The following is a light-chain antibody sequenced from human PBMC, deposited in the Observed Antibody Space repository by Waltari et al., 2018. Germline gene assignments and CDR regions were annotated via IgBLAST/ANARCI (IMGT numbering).Light chain of an antibody. J-gene: IGLJ3*02. CDR2: VKSDGSH. V-gene: IGLV4-69*01. CDR1: SGHSTHI. Sequence: QLVLTQSPSASASLGASVKLPCTLSSGHSTHIIAWLQQQPEKGPRFLMNVKSDGSHNKGVGIPDRFSGSSSGAERYLTISSLQSEDEADYYCQTGGHGTWVFGGGTRLTVL. CDR3: QTGGHGTWV.